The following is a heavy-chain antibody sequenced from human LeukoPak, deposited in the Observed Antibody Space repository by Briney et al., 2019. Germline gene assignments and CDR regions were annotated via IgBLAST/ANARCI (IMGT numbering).Heavy chain of an antibody. V-gene: IGHV3-48*03. Sequence: PGGSLRLSCAASRFTFSSYEMNWVLQAPGKGLEWVSYISSSGSTIYYADSVKGRFTISRDNAKNSLYLQMNSLRAEDTAVYYCARDNYDSSGYYFDWGQGTLVTVSS. CDR2: ISSSGSTI. CDR3: ARDNYDSSGYYFD. CDR1: RFTFSSYE. D-gene: IGHD3-22*01. J-gene: IGHJ4*02.